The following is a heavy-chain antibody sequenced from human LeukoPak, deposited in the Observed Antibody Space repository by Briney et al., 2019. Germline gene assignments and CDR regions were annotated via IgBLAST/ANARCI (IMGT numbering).Heavy chain of an antibody. D-gene: IGHD4-11*01. CDR1: GYSISSGYY. V-gene: IGHV4-38-2*02. CDR2: IYHSGST. Sequence: SETLSLTCTVSGYSISSGYYWGWIRPPLGKGLEWIGSIYHSGSTYYNPSLKSRVTISVDTSKNQFSLKLSSVTAADTAVYYCARRDYSNGGFDYWGQGTLVTVSS. CDR3: ARRDYSNGGFDY. J-gene: IGHJ4*02.